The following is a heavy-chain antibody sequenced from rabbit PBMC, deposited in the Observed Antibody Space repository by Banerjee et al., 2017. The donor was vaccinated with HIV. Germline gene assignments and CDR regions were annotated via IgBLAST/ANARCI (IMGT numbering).Heavy chain of an antibody. Sequence: QEQLEESGGDLVKPEGSLTLTCTASGFSFSRSYWICWVRQAPGKGLEWIGYIDAIFDSTTHATWVNGRFTISLDNGQNTVFLQMSSLTAADTATYFCARGGSGWGGMLWGQGTLVTVS. V-gene: IGHV1S45*01. J-gene: IGHJ4*01. CDR1: GFSFSRSYW. D-gene: IGHD4-1*01. CDR2: IDAIFDST. CDR3: ARGGSGWGGML.